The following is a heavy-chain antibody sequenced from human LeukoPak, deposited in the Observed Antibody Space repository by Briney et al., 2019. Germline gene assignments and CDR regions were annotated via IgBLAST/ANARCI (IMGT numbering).Heavy chain of an antibody. D-gene: IGHD5-12*01. V-gene: IGHV3-9*01. CDR3: AKGRDGYNLYDY. J-gene: IGHJ4*02. Sequence: GGSLRLSCATSGFTFDDYAMHWVRQAPGKGLERVSGISWNSGSIGYADSVKGRFTISRDNAKNSLYLQMNSLRAEDTALYYCAKGRDGYNLYDYWGQGTLVTVSS. CDR2: ISWNSGSI. CDR1: GFTFDDYA.